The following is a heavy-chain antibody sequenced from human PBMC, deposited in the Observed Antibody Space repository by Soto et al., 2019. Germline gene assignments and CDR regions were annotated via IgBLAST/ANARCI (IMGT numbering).Heavy chain of an antibody. CDR3: ARASGYYDSSGYWFDP. Sequence: QVQLVQSGAEVKKPGASVKVSCKASGYTFTSYDINWVRQATGQGLEWMGWMNPNSGNTGYAQKFQGRVTMTRNTSISTAYMELSSLRSEDTAVYDCARASGYYDSSGYWFDPWGQGTLVTVSS. D-gene: IGHD3-22*01. V-gene: IGHV1-8*01. CDR1: GYTFTSYD. CDR2: MNPNSGNT. J-gene: IGHJ5*02.